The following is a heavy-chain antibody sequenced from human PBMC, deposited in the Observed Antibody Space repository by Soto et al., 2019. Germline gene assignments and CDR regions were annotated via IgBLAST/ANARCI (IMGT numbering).Heavy chain of an antibody. J-gene: IGHJ6*02. CDR3: AKDLHWYGMDV. CDR2: INKNGGTA. Sequence: EVPLLESGGGLVQPGESLRLSCAASGFTFDDYFMNWVRQAPGKGLEWVTGINKNGGTAQHAGSVRGRFTISRDNARNTLYLQMNSLRAEDTALYYCAKDLHWYGMDVWGQGTTVTVSS. V-gene: IGHV3-23*01. CDR1: GFTFDDYF. D-gene: IGHD1-20*01.